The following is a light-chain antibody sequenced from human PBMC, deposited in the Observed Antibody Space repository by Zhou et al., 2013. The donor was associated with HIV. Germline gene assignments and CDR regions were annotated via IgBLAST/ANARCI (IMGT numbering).Light chain of an antibody. J-gene: IGKJ4*01. CDR3: MQSIQRPLT. CDR2: EVS. CDR1: ESLLHGDGKTY. Sequence: DIVMTQTPPSLSVSPGQPASISCRSSESLLHGDGKTYLYWYLQKAGQSPQLLISEVSNRFSGVPVRFSGSGSGTDFTLKISRVEAEDVGVYYCMQSIQRPLTFGGGTKVEIK. V-gene: IGKV2D-29*02.